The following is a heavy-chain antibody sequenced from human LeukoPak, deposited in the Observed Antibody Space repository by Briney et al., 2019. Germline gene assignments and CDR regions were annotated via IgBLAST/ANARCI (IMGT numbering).Heavy chain of an antibody. D-gene: IGHD3-22*01. J-gene: IGHJ1*01. CDR3: ERGYYDSSDFEYFQG. Sequence: GASVKLSCNASGYSFTAYYMHWVRHAPGQGLEWMGWINPNSGDTNFAQKFQGRVTITRHTSISTVHLELSRQRSDDTAVFYCERGYYDSSDFEYFQGWGQGTLVTVSS. CDR1: GYSFTAYY. CDR2: INPNSGDT. V-gene: IGHV1-2*02.